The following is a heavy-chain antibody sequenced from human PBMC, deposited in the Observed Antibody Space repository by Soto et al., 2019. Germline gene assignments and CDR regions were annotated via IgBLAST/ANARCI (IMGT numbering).Heavy chain of an antibody. J-gene: IGHJ5*02. CDR3: ARDEGVIAAAGVSRGGNWFDP. Sequence: SETLSLTCAVSGYSISSSNWWGWIRQPPGKGLEWIGYIYYSGTTYYNPTLKSRVTMSVDTSKTQFSQKLTSVTAADTAVYYCARDEGVIAAAGVSRGGNWFDPWGQGTLVT. V-gene: IGHV4-28*03. D-gene: IGHD6-13*01. CDR2: IYYSGTT. CDR1: GYSISSSNW.